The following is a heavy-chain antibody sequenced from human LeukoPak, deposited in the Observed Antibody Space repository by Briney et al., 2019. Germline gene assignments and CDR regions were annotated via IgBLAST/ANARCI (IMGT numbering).Heavy chain of an antibody. CDR1: GGTFSSYA. CDR3: ARAHLGGDYDILTGPYSPAGDYGMDV. CDR2: IIPIFGTA. V-gene: IGHV1-69*01. Sequence: SVKVSCKASGGTFSSYAISWVRQAPGRGLEWMGGIIPIFGTANYAQKFQGRVTITADESTSTAYMELSSLRSEDTAVYYCARAHLGGDYDILTGPYSPAGDYGMDVWGKGTTVTVSS. J-gene: IGHJ6*04. D-gene: IGHD3-9*01.